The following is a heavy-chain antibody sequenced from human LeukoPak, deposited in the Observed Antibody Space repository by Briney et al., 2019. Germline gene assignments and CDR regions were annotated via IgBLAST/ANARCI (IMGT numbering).Heavy chain of an antibody. CDR1: GFTFSSYS. V-gene: IGHV3-48*01. J-gene: IGHJ4*02. Sequence: PGGSLRLSCAASGFTFSSYSMNWVRQAPGKGLEWVSYISSSSSTIYYADSVKGRFTISRDNAKNSLYLQMNSLRAEDTAVYYCARAGYYYDSSGYYRFDYWGQGTLVTVSS. D-gene: IGHD3-22*01. CDR2: ISSSSSTI. CDR3: ARAGYYYDSSGYYRFDY.